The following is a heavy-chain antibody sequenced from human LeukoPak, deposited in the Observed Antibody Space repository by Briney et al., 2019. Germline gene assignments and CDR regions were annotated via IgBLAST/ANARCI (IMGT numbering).Heavy chain of an antibody. CDR2: ISGSGLST. J-gene: IGHJ6*02. CDR1: GFTFSSYA. V-gene: IGHV3-23*01. CDR3: AKDRSSGWYYYGMDV. D-gene: IGHD6-19*01. Sequence: GGSLRLSCAASGFTFSSYAMSWVRQAPGKGLEWVSAISGSGLSTYYADSVKGRFTISRDNSKNTLYLQMNSLRAEDTAVYYCAKDRSSGWYYYGMDVWGQGTTVTVSS.